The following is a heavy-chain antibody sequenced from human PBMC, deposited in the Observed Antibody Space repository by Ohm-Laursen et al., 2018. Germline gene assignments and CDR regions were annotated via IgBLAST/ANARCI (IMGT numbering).Heavy chain of an antibody. Sequence: SLRLSCTASGFTFSSNAMHWVRQAPGKGLEWLAVISNDGTIKRYIDSVKGRFSISRDTSKNTLFLQMGRVRVEDTAVYYCAKAKGTDNGYDYFGDHWGQGTLVIVSS. V-gene: IGHV3-30*18. CDR3: AKAKGTDNGYDYFGDH. CDR2: ISNDGTIK. J-gene: IGHJ4*02. CDR1: GFTFSSNA. D-gene: IGHD5-12*01.